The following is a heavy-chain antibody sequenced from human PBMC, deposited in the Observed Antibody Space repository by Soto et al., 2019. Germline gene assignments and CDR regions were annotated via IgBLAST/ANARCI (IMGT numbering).Heavy chain of an antibody. D-gene: IGHD5-12*01. Sequence: QVHLVQSGAEVKKPGASVKVSCKASGYTLSSYGISWVRQAPGQGLEWMGWISGDNGNTEYEQKEQDRVTMTTDTVRNPAYMELRSLRSDDAAVYFCARDVTISGTRWFDPWGQGTLVTVSS. CDR3: ARDVTISGTRWFDP. CDR1: GYTLSSYG. V-gene: IGHV1-18*04. J-gene: IGHJ5*02. CDR2: ISGDNGNT.